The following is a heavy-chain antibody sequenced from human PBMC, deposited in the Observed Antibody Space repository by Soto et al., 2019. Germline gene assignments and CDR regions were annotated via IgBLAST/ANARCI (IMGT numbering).Heavy chain of an antibody. CDR2: IYYSGST. J-gene: IGHJ4*02. Sequence: SETLSLTCTVSGGSISSGGYYWSWIRQHPGKGLEWIGYIYYSGSTYYNPSLKSRVTISVDTSKNQFSLKLSSVTAADTAVYYCARVDYGDYVAHYWGQGXLVTVSS. CDR1: GGSISSGGYY. D-gene: IGHD4-17*01. CDR3: ARVDYGDYVAHY. V-gene: IGHV4-31*03.